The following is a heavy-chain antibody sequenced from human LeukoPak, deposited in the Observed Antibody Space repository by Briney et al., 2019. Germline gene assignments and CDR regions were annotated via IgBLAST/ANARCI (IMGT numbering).Heavy chain of an antibody. CDR1: GFTFSSYS. Sequence: PGGSLRLSCAASGFTFSSYSMNWVRQAPGKGLEWVSSISSSSSYIYYADSVKGRFTISRDNAKNSLYLQMNSLRAEDTAVYFCARDRYSYCSSTYCLNAFDIWGQGTMVTVSS. D-gene: IGHD2-2*01. V-gene: IGHV3-21*01. CDR2: ISSSSSYI. CDR3: ARDRYSYCSSTYCLNAFDI. J-gene: IGHJ3*02.